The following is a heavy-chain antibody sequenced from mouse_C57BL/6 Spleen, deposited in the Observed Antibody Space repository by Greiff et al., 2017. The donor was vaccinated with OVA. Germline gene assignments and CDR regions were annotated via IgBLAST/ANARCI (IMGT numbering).Heavy chain of an antibody. D-gene: IGHD2-3*01. J-gene: IGHJ2*01. V-gene: IGHV5-17*01. CDR2: ISSGSSTI. Sequence: EVKLVESGGGLVKPGGSLKLSCAASGFTFSDYGMHWVRQAPEKGLEWVAYISSGSSTIYYADTVKGRFTISRDNAKNTLFLQMTSLRSEDTAMYYCARGAIYDGYYFDYWGQGTTLTVSS. CDR1: GFTFSDYG. CDR3: ARGAIYDGYYFDY.